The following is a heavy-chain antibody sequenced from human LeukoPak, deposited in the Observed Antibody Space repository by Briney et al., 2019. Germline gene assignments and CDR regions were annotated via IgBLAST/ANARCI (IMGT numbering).Heavy chain of an antibody. CDR2: IHPNSGAT. V-gene: IGHV1-2*02. D-gene: IGHD6-19*01. Sequence: ASVKVSCKASGYTFTGYYMHWVRQAPGQGLEWVGWIHPNSGATNYARKFQGRVTMTRDTSISTAYMELSRLTSDDTALYYCARDFYSGGPTYAMDVWGQGTTVAVSS. J-gene: IGHJ6*02. CDR1: GYTFTGYY. CDR3: ARDFYSGGPTYAMDV.